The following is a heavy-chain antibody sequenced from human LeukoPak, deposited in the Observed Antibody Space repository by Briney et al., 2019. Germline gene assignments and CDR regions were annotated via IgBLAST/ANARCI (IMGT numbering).Heavy chain of an antibody. CDR2: ISGNSGDT. CDR1: GFTFNNYA. Sequence: GGSLRLSCAASGFTFNNYAMNWVRQAPGKGLEWLSYISGNSGDTNYADSVKGRFTISRDNAENSLYLQMNSLRVEDTAVYYCARDPRTVRIWGQGTLVTVSS. CDR3: ARDPRTVRI. D-gene: IGHD1-1*01. J-gene: IGHJ4*02. V-gene: IGHV3-21*05.